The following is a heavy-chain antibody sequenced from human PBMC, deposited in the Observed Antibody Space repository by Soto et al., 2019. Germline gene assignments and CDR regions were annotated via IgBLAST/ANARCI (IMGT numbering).Heavy chain of an antibody. CDR1: GGTFSSYA. Sequence: GASVKVSCKASGGTFSSYASSWVRQAPGQGLEWMGGIIPIFGTENYAQKFQGRVTITADKSTSTADMELSSLRSEETAVYYFARDQVVPAAFDFYYGMDVWGKGTTVSVSS. D-gene: IGHD2-2*01. V-gene: IGHV1-69*06. J-gene: IGHJ6*04. CDR2: IIPIFGTE. CDR3: ARDQVVPAAFDFYYGMDV.